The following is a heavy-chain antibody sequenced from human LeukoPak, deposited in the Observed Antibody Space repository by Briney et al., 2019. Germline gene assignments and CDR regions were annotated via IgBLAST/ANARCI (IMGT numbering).Heavy chain of an antibody. CDR3: TRGSSTSSQD. D-gene: IGHD2-2*01. CDR2: ISSSSSYI. CDR1: GFTFSSYS. Sequence: TGGSLRLSCAASGFTFSSYSMNWVRQAPGKGLEWVSSISSSSSYIYYADSVKGRFTMSRDNAKNTLSLQMNNLTTEDTAVYYCTRGSSTSSQDWGQGTLVTVSS. J-gene: IGHJ4*02. V-gene: IGHV3-21*01.